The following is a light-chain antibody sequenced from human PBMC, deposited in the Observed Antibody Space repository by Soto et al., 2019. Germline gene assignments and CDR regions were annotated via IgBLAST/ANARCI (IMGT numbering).Light chain of an antibody. CDR1: QDINSW. CDR3: QQANTFPGT. J-gene: IGKJ1*01. CDR2: AAS. Sequence: IQMTQSPSSVSASVGDRVTITCRASQDINSWLAGYQQKPGKAPTLLIYAASNLQNGVPSRFSGSGFGTDFTLTISSLQPEDFATYYCQQANTFPGTFGQGTKVEIK. V-gene: IGKV1-12*01.